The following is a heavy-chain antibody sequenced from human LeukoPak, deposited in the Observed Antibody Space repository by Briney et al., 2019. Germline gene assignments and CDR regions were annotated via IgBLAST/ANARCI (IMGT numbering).Heavy chain of an antibody. CDR1: GCTFTGYY. J-gene: IGHJ5*02. V-gene: IGHV1-2*02. CDR2: INPNSGDT. CDR3: ARDGSPAIAIFGMIITNWFDP. Sequence: GASVKVSCKASGCTFTGYYIHWVRQAPGQGLEWMGWINPNSGDTMYAQTFQGRVTMTGDTSINTGYMELSRLKSDDTAVYYCARDGSPAIAIFGMIITNWFDPWGQGTLVTVSS. D-gene: IGHD3-3*01.